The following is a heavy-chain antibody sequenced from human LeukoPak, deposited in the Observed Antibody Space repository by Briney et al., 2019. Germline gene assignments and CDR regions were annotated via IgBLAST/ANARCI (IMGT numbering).Heavy chain of an antibody. J-gene: IGHJ4*02. CDR2: ISYDGSNK. Sequence: GGPLRLSCAASGFTFSSYGMHWVRQAPGKGLEWVAVISYDGSNKYYADSVKGRFTISRDNSKNTLYLQMNSLRAEDTAVYYCAKATDDIVVVVAAFDYWGQGTLVTVSS. D-gene: IGHD2-15*01. CDR1: GFTFSSYG. V-gene: IGHV3-30*18. CDR3: AKATDDIVVVVAAFDY.